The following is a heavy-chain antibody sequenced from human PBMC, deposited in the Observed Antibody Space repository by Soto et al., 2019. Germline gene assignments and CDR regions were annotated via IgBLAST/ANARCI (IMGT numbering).Heavy chain of an antibody. Sequence: WGSLRFSCATSVFTVRSNYMNWVRQAPGKGLEWLSIIYSDGTTYYADSVKGRFTISRDNFKNTLYLQMNNLRAEDTAVYYCAILSNWGQGTMVTVSS. D-gene: IGHD6-6*01. J-gene: IGHJ4*02. CDR2: IYSDGTT. CDR1: VFTVRSNY. V-gene: IGHV3-53*01. CDR3: AILSN.